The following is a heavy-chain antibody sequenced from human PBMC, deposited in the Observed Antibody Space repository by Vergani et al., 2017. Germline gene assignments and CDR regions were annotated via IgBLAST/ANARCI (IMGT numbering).Heavy chain of an antibody. V-gene: IGHV5-51*01. D-gene: IGHD3-22*01. CDR2: IYPGDSDT. CDR3: ARLGYYYDSSGYWGAFDI. CDR1: GYSFTSYW. J-gene: IGHJ3*02. Sequence: EVQLVQSGAEVKKPGESLKISCKGSGYSFTSYWIGWVRQMPGKGLEWMGIIYPGDSDTRYSPSFQGQVTISADKSISTAYLQWSSLKASDTAMYYCARLGYYYDSSGYWGAFDIWGQGTMVTVSS.